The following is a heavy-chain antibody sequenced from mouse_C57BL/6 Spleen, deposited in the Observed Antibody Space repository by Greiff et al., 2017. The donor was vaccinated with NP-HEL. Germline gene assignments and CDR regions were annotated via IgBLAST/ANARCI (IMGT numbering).Heavy chain of an antibody. Sequence: QVQLKESGAELARPGASVKMSCKASGYTFTSYTMHWVKQRPGQGLEWIGYINPSSGYTKYNQKFKDKATLTADKSSSTAYMQLSSLTSEDSAVYYCARSGTTVVADWYFDVWGTGTTVTVSS. CDR2: INPSSGYT. J-gene: IGHJ1*03. CDR3: ARSGTTVVADWYFDV. CDR1: GYTFTSYT. V-gene: IGHV1-4*01. D-gene: IGHD1-1*01.